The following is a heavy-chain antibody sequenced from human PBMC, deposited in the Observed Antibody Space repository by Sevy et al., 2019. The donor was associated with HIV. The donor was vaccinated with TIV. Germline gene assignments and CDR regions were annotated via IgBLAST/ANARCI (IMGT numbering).Heavy chain of an antibody. CDR3: ARLNVYYFDSSGYYTTGNAFDI. CDR2: IYRGVSQ. V-gene: IGHV3-53*01. J-gene: IGHJ3*02. D-gene: IGHD3-22*01. Sequence: GGSLRLSCAASGFTVSNSYMSWVRQAPGKGLQWASIIYRGVSQIYEAPVRGRLTISRDNSKNKLYLEMNNLRAEDTAVYYCARLNVYYFDSSGYYTTGNAFDIWGQGTLVTVSS. CDR1: GFTVSNSY.